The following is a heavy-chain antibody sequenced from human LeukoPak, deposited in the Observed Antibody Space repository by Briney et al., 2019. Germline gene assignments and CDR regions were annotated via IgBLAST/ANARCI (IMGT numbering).Heavy chain of an antibody. D-gene: IGHD3-10*01. CDR2: ISGSGGST. J-gene: IGHJ6*03. CDR3: AKDVAGGSGSYYNDYYYMDV. Sequence: GGSLGLSCAASGFTVSSNYMTWVRQAPGKGLEWVSAISGSGGSTYYADSVKGRFTISRDNSKNTLYLQMNSLRAEDTAVYYCAKDVAGGSGSYYNDYYYMDVWGKGTTVTISS. CDR1: GFTVSSNY. V-gene: IGHV3-23*01.